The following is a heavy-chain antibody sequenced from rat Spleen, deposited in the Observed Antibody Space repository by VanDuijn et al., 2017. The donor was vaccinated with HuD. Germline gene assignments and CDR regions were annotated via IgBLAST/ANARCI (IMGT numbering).Heavy chain of an antibody. Sequence: EVQLVESGGGLVQPGRSLKLSCAASGFTFSDYNMAWVRQAPKKGLEWVATISYDGSSTYYRDSVKGRFTISRDNAKSTLYLQMDSLRSEDTATYYGASRDYWGQGVMVTVSS. J-gene: IGHJ2*01. CDR1: GFTFSDYN. CDR2: ISYDGSST. CDR3: ASRDY. V-gene: IGHV5-7*01.